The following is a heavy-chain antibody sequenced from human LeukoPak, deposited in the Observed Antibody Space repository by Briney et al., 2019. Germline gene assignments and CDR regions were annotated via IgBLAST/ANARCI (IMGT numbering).Heavy chain of an antibody. CDR3: ARDRGGYSSSSYYYYYMDV. J-gene: IGHJ6*03. D-gene: IGHD6-6*01. CDR1: GGTFSSYA. CDR2: IIPIFGTA. V-gene: IGHV1-69*05. Sequence: ASVKVSCKASGGTFSSYAISWVRQAPGQGLEWRRGIIPIFGTANYAQKFQGRVTITTDESTSTAYMELSSLRSEDTAVYYCARDRGGYSSSSYYYYYMDVWGKGTTVTVSS.